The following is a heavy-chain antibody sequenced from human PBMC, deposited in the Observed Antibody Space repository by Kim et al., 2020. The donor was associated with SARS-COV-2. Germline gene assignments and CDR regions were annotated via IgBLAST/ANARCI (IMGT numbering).Heavy chain of an antibody. CDR2: IYPGDSDT. V-gene: IGHV5-51*01. CDR1: GYSFTSYW. D-gene: IGHD3-10*01. Sequence: GESLKISCKGSGYSFTSYWIGWVRQMPGKGLEWMGIIYPGDSDTRYSPSFQGQVTISADKSISTAYLQWSSLKASDTAMYYCARIRSRGVITKGGYYFDYWGQGTLVTVSS. J-gene: IGHJ4*02. CDR3: ARIRSRGVITKGGYYFDY.